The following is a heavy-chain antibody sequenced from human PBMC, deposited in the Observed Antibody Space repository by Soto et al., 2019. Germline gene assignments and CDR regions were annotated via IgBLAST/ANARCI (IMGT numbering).Heavy chain of an antibody. CDR1: GYTFTSYG. V-gene: IGHV1-18*01. CDR2: ISAYNGNT. D-gene: IGHD2-21*02. J-gene: IGHJ4*02. Sequence: QVQLVQSGAEVKQPGASVKVSCKASGYTFTSYGISWVRQAPGQGLEWMGWISAYNGNTNYAQKLQGRVTMTTDTSASTAYRELRSLRSDDTAVYYCARVLGCGGDCYPLDYWGQGTLVTVSS. CDR3: ARVLGCGGDCYPLDY.